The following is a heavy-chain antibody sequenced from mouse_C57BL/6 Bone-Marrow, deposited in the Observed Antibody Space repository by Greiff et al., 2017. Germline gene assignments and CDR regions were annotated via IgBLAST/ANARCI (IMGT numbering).Heavy chain of an antibody. V-gene: IGHV1-26*01. D-gene: IGHD1-1*01. J-gene: IGHJ4*01. CDR3: ARVHGSSYYYAMDY. CDR2: INPNNGGT. CDR1: GYTFTDYY. Sequence: VQLKQSGPELVKPGASVKISCKASGYTFTDYYMNWVKQSHGKSLEWIGDINPNNGGTSYNQKFKGKATLTVDKSSSTAYMELRSLTSEDSAVYYCARVHGSSYYYAMDYWGQGTSVTVSS.